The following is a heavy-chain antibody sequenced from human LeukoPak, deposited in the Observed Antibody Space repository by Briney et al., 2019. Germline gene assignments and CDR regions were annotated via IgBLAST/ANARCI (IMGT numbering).Heavy chain of an antibody. CDR3: ARVVVAANLYSYYYYMAV. V-gene: IGHV3-7*01. D-gene: IGHD2-15*01. Sequence: GESLRLSCAASGFTLSSYWMSWVRQAPGRGREGVANIKQDGSEKYHLDSVKGRFTTSRENAKNSLYLKMNSLRAADTAVYYCARVVVAANLYSYYYYMAVWGKGTTVTVSS. CDR1: GFTLSSYW. CDR2: IKQDGSEK. J-gene: IGHJ6*03.